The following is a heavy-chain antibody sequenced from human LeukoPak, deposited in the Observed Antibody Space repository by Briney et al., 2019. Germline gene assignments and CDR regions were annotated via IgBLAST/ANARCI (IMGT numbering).Heavy chain of an antibody. Sequence: PGGSLRLSCAASGFTFSSYSMNWVRQAPGKGLEWVSSISSSSYIHYADSVKGRFTISRDNAKNSLYLQMNSLRAEDTAVYYCARDVGYCSGGSCFQYYFDYWGQGTLVTVSS. J-gene: IGHJ4*02. CDR2: ISSSSYI. CDR3: ARDVGYCSGGSCFQYYFDY. V-gene: IGHV3-21*01. D-gene: IGHD2-15*01. CDR1: GFTFSSYS.